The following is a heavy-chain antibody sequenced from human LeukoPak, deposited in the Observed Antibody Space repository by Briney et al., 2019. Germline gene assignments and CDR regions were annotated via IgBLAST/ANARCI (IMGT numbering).Heavy chain of an antibody. J-gene: IGHJ4*02. V-gene: IGHV1-18*01. CDR3: ARAQGYGSSWPPIDS. CDR2: ISAYNGDT. CDR1: GYTFTSYG. D-gene: IGHD6-13*01. Sequence: ASVKVSCKASGYTFTSYGISWVRQAPGQGLEWMGWISAYNGDTNYAQKFQGRVTMTTDTSTSTAYMELRSLRSDDTAVYYCARAQGYGSSWPPIDSWGQGTLVRVS.